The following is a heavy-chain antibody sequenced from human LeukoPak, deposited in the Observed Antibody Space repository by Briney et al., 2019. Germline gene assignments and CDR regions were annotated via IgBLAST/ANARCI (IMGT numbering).Heavy chain of an antibody. V-gene: IGHV3-9*01. D-gene: IGHD3-22*01. CDR1: GFTFDDYA. CDR3: AKDEEYRYYYDSSGYYGGLDY. CDR2: ISWNSGTI. Sequence: PGRSLRLSCAASGFTFDDYAMHWARQAPGKGLEWVSGISWNSGTIGYADSVKGRFSISRDNAKNSLYLQMNSLRAEDTALYYCAKDEEYRYYYDSSGYYGGLDYWGQGTLVTVSS. J-gene: IGHJ4*02.